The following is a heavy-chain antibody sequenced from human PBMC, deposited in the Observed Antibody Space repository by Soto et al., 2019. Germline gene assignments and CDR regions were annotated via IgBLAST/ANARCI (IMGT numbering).Heavy chain of an antibody. D-gene: IGHD1-1*01. CDR3: ARDWNGAERFAP. J-gene: IGHJ4*02. V-gene: IGHV1-18*01. CDR1: GYTFSTYG. CDR2: IGADNGDT. Sequence: ASVKVSCKASGYTFSTYGFSWVRQAPGQGLEWMGWIGADNGDTNYAQNFQGRVTMTTDTSTTTSYMELRSLTSDDTAVYFCARDWNGAERFAPWGQGTPVPGSS.